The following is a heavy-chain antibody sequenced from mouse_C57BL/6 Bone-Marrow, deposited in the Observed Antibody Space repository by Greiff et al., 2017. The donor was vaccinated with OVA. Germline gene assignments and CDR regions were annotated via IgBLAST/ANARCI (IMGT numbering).Heavy chain of an antibody. D-gene: IGHD1-2*01. CDR3: ARSYATAWYFDV. J-gene: IGHJ1*03. CDR1: GYTFTSHW. Sequence: QVQLQQSGPELVRPGASVKISCKAPGYTFTSHWMQWVRQRPGQGLEWIGEIFPGSGSTYYNEKFKGKATLTVATSSSTAYMQLSSLTSVDSAVYFCARSYATAWYFDVWGTGTTVTVSS. CDR2: IFPGSGST. V-gene: IGHV1-56*01.